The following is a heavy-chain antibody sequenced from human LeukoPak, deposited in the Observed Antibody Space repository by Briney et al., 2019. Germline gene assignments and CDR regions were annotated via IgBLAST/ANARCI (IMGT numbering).Heavy chain of an antibody. Sequence: PGGSLRLSCEASEFPFSNSWMHWSRQAPGKGLVWVSRISADGSSTTYADSVKGRFTISRDNAKNTLYLQMNSLRAEDTAVYYCEREADLSYCSGVSCYTGDAFDIWGQGTMVTVSS. CDR2: ISADGSST. J-gene: IGHJ3*02. CDR1: EFPFSNSW. CDR3: EREADLSYCSGVSCYTGDAFDI. D-gene: IGHD2-15*01. V-gene: IGHV3-74*03.